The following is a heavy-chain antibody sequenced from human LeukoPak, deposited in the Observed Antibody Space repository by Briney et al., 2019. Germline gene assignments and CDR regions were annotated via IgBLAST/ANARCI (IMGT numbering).Heavy chain of an antibody. CDR2: VRHDGNEK. CDR3: AKDSVTYYDSSGYPIDH. D-gene: IGHD3-22*01. CDR1: GFIFSTYG. J-gene: IGHJ4*02. V-gene: IGHV3-30*02. Sequence: GGSLRLSCAASGFIFSTYGMHWVRQAPGKGLEWVAFVRHDGNEKYYADSVKGRFTISRDNSKNTLLLQMNSLRAEDTAVYYCAKDSVTYYDSSGYPIDHWGQGTLVTVSS.